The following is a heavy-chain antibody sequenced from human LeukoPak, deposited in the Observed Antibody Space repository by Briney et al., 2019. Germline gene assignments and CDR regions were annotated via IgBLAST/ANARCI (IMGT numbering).Heavy chain of an antibody. J-gene: IGHJ6*03. D-gene: IGHD3-22*01. Sequence: PGGSLRLSCAASGFTFSRYSMNWVRPAPAKGLKWVASISSTSTFIYSADSVKGRFTISRDTAKNSLFLQMNSLRAEDTAIYYCARDYFDSSDYPQTYYYYYMDVWGKGTTVTVSS. CDR3: ARDYFDSSDYPQTYYYYYMDV. V-gene: IGHV3-21*01. CDR1: GFTFSRYS. CDR2: ISSTSTFI.